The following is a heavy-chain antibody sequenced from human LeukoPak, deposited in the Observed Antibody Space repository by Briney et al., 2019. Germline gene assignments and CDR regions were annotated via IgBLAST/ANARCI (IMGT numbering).Heavy chain of an antibody. J-gene: IGHJ4*02. Sequence: SGPSLLKPTHTLTLTLTFSGFSLPTSGRGGSWIRQPPGKALEWLTRSDWDDDKFYSTSLKTRLTISKDTSKNQLVLTMTTMDPVDTATYYCARGRFYFDYWGQGTLVTVSS. CDR2: SDWDDDK. V-gene: IGHV2-70*04. CDR3: ARGRFYFDY. CDR1: GFSLPTSGRG. D-gene: IGHD3-16*01.